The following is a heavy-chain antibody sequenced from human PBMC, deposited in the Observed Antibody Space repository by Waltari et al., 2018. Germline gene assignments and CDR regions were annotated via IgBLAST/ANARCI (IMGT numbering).Heavy chain of an antibody. V-gene: IGHV1-8*01. CDR3: ATSDSGSYSDAFDI. CDR2: INPTSVNT. D-gene: IGHD1-26*01. CDR1: GYTFTSYD. J-gene: IGHJ3*02. Sequence: QVQLVQSGAEVKKPGASVKVSCKASGYTFTSYDINWVRQATGQGLEGLGWINPTSVNTGYAQKFQGRFTMTRNTSISTAYMELNSLRAEDTAVYYCATSDSGSYSDAFDIWGQGTMVTVSS.